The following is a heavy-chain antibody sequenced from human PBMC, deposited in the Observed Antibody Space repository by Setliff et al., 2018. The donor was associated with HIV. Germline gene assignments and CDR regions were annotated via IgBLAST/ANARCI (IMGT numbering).Heavy chain of an antibody. CDR1: GYTFTSYV. CDR3: ARAPEAPDAFDI. J-gene: IGHJ3*02. V-gene: IGHV1-18*01. CDR2: ISAYNGKT. Sequence: ASVKVSCKASGYTFTSYVINWVRQAPGQGLEWMGRISAYNGKTNYAQKVQGRVTMTTDTSTSTGYMELRSLRSDDTAVYYCARAPEAPDAFDIWGQGTMVTVSS.